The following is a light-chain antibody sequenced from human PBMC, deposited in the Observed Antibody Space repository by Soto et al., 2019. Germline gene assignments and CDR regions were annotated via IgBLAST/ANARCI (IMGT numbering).Light chain of an antibody. Sequence: EIVMTQSPATVSVSPGERATLSCRASQSVGSKLAWYQQKPGQPPRLLIYDASARATGVPARFSGSGSGTEFILTISSLQFEDFAVYYCQQYNDWPPYTFGQGTKLDMK. CDR3: QQYNDWPPYT. J-gene: IGKJ2*01. CDR2: DAS. CDR1: QSVGSK. V-gene: IGKV3-15*01.